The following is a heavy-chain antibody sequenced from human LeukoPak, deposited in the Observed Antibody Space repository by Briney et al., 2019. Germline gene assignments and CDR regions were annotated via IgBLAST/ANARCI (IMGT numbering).Heavy chain of an antibody. CDR1: GFTFSDYY. CDR3: ARVAYYYGSGSYYGEGVYYFDY. V-gene: IGHV3-11*01. J-gene: IGHJ4*02. Sequence: NTGGSLRLSCAASGFTFSDYYMSWIRQAPGKGLEWVSYISSSGSTIYYADSVKGRFTISRDNAKNSLYLQMNSLRAEDTAVYYCARVAYYYGSGSYYGEGVYYFDYWGQGTLVTVSS. CDR2: ISSSGSTI. D-gene: IGHD3-10*01.